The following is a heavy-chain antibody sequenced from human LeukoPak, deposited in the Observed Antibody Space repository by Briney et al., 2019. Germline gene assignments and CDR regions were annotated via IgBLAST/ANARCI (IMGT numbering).Heavy chain of an antibody. CDR3: AKGQKSSSWTGIDY. CDR1: GFTFSSYA. D-gene: IGHD6-13*01. J-gene: IGHJ4*02. Sequence: QTGGSLRLSCAASGFTFSSYAMSWVRQAPGKGLEWVSAISGSGGSTYYADSVKGRFTISRDNSKNTLYLQMNSLRAEDTAVYYCAKGQKSSSWTGIDYWGQGTLVTVSS. CDR2: ISGSGGST. V-gene: IGHV3-23*01.